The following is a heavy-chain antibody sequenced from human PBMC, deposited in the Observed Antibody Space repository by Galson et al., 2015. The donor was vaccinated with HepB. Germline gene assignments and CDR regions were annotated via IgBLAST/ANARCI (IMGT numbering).Heavy chain of an antibody. CDR1: GFTFSSYA. D-gene: IGHD5-24*01. Sequence: SLRISCAASGFTFSSYAMHWVRQAPGKGLGWVAVISYDGSNKYYADSVKGRFTISRDNSKNTLYLQMNSLRAEDTAVYYCARDLESSRGGMDVWGQGTTVTVSS. CDR3: ARDLESSRGGMDV. J-gene: IGHJ6*02. CDR2: ISYDGSNK. V-gene: IGHV3-30-3*01.